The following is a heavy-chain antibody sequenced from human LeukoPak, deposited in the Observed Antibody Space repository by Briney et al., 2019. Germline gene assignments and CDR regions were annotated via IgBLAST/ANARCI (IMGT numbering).Heavy chain of an antibody. CDR2: ISGSGGST. CDR1: GFTFSSYA. J-gene: IGHJ4*02. V-gene: IGHV3-23*01. D-gene: IGHD2-2*02. CDR3: ALPPWDCSSTSCYTPGY. Sequence: GGSLRLSCAASGFTFSSYAMSWVHQAPGKGLEWVSAISGSGGSTYYADSVKGRFTISRDNSKNTLYLQMNSLRAEDTAVYYCALPPWDCSSTSCYTPGYWGQGTLVTVSS.